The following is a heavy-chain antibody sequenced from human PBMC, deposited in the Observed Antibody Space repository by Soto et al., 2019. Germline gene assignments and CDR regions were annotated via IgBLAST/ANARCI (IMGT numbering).Heavy chain of an antibody. V-gene: IGHV3-11*06. CDR2: ITSSRSNFT. Sequence: QVQLVESGGGLVKPGGSLRLSCAASGFTFSDYYMSWIRQAPGKGLAWVSYITSSRSNFTNYADSVKGRFTISRDNAKNSVYLQMDSLRVEDTAVYYCVRDRGYSGFFYWGQGVLVTVSA. CDR1: GFTFSDYY. CDR3: VRDRGYSGFFY. D-gene: IGHD5-12*01. J-gene: IGHJ4*02.